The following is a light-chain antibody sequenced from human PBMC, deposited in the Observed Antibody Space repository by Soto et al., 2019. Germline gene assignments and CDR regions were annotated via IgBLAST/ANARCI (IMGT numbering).Light chain of an antibody. J-gene: IGKJ5*01. CDR2: GAS. CDR1: QSVSSN. V-gene: IGKV3-15*01. CDR3: QQYNNWPPIT. Sequence: EVVMTQAPAALSVSPGERATLSCRASQSVSSNLAWYQQKPGQAPRLLIYGASTRATGIPARFSGSGSGTEFTLTISSLQSEDFAVYYCQQYNNWPPITFGQGTRLEIK.